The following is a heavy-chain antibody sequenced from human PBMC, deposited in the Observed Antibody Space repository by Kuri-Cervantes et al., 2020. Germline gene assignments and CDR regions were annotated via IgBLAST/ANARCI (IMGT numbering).Heavy chain of an antibody. CDR3: ARGTGGGSYLIDY. CDR1: GFTFSSYC. V-gene: IGHV3-30*19. Sequence: GESLKISCAASGFTFSSYCLHWVRQAPGKGLEWLTIISNDESNILYADSVKGRFTISRDKSKNTVFLQMNSLRAEDTAVYYCARGTGGGSYLIDYWGQGTLVTVSS. CDR2: ISNDESNI. J-gene: IGHJ4*02. D-gene: IGHD3-10*01.